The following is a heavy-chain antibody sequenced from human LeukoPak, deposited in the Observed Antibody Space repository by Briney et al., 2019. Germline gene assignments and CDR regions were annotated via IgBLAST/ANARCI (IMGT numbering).Heavy chain of an antibody. CDR1: GGTFSSYA. Sequence: ASVKVSCKASGGTFSSYAISWVRQAPGQGLEWMGWINPNSGGTNYAQKFQGWVTMTRDTSISTAYMELSRLRSDDTAVYYCARGGKSELGTCDHWGQGTLVTVSS. D-gene: IGHD7-27*01. CDR2: INPNSGGT. V-gene: IGHV1-2*04. CDR3: ARGGKSELGTCDH. J-gene: IGHJ4*02.